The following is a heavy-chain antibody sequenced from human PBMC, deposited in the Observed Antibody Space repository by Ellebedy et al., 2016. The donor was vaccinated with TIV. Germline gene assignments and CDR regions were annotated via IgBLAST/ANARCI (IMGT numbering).Heavy chain of an antibody. CDR3: ARLAYSSSSRDYYYGMDV. J-gene: IGHJ6*02. V-gene: IGHV4-61*08. CDR2: IDYSGST. Sequence: SETLSLXXTVSGGSISSTDYFWSWIRQSPGKGLEWIGYIDYSGSTNYNPSLKSRVTISVDTSKNLFSLKMRSMTGADTAVYYCARLAYSSSSRDYYYGMDVWGQGTTVTVSS. D-gene: IGHD6-6*01. CDR1: GGSISSTDYF.